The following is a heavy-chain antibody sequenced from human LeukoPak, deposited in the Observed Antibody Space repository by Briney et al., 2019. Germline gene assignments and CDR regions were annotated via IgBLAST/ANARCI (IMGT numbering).Heavy chain of an antibody. CDR3: AKSHRGYAPRRTYYYYMDV. CDR2: INQDGTEI. V-gene: IGHV3-7*03. CDR1: EFMFSNYW. J-gene: IGHJ6*03. Sequence: GGSLRLSCAASEFMFSNYWMTWVRQAPGKGLEWVANINQDGTEIYYTDSVKGRFIISRDKAKNTLYLQMNSLRAEDTAVYYCAKSHRGYAPRRTYYYYMDVWGKGTTVTVSS. D-gene: IGHD5-12*01.